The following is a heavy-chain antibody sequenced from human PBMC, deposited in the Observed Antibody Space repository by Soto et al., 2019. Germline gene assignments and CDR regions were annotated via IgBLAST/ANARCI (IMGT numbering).Heavy chain of an antibody. D-gene: IGHD3-16*01. CDR1: GFTFSSYW. Sequence: PGGSLRLSCAASGFTFSSYWMHWVRQAPGKGLVWVSRIKSDGSSTSYADSVKGRFTISRDNSKNTLYLQMNSLRAEDTAVYYCARDIRGGGNPTYYYYYYGMDVWGQGTTVTVSS. V-gene: IGHV3-74*01. J-gene: IGHJ6*02. CDR2: IKSDGSST. CDR3: ARDIRGGGNPTYYYYYYGMDV.